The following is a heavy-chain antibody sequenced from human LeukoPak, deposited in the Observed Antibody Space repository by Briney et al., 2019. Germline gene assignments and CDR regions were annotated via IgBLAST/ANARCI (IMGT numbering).Heavy chain of an antibody. CDR3: VKGVSGTYFGMDV. D-gene: IGHD3-10*01. Sequence: GESLKISCKGSGYSFTSYWIGWVRQMPGKGLEWMGIIYPGDSDTRYGPSFQGQVTISADKSINTAYLQWSSLVASDTAIYYCVKGVSGTYFGMDVWGQGTTVTVSS. J-gene: IGHJ6*02. V-gene: IGHV5-51*01. CDR1: GYSFTSYW. CDR2: IYPGDSDT.